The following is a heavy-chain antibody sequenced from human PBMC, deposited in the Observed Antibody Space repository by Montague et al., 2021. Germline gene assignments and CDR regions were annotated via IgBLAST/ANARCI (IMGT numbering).Heavy chain of an antibody. D-gene: IGHD2-21*01. V-gene: IGHV3-74*01. CDR2: INPDGSST. CDR1: GFTFSTSW. Sequence: FLRLSCAASGFTFSTSWIHWVRQAPGKGLVWVSRINPDGSSTNYADSVTGRFTISRDNGKNTLYLQMNSLRAEDTAVYFCARAGYYGGLDIWGQGTMVTASS. CDR3: ARAGYYGGLDI. J-gene: IGHJ3*02.